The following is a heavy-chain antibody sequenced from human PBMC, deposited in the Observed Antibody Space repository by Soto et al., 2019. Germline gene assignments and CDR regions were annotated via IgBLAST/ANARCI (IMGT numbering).Heavy chain of an antibody. D-gene: IGHD2-2*01. CDR2: ISAYNGNT. CDR1: GYTFTSYG. J-gene: IGHJ3*02. CDR3: ARDCALGGSIVVVPAAICAFDI. V-gene: IGHV1-18*01. Sequence: ASVKVSCNASGYTFTSYGISWVRQAPGQGLEWMGWISAYNGNTNYAQKLQGRVTMTTDTSTSTAYMELRSLRSDDTAVYYCARDCALGGSIVVVPAAICAFDIWGQGTMVTVSS.